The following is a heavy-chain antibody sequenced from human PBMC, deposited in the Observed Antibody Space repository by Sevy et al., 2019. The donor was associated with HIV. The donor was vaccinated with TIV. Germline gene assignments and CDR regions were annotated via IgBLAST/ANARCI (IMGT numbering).Heavy chain of an antibody. Sequence: GGSRRLSCAASGFTFSSYEMNWVRQAPGKGLEWVSYISNSGTTRSYSDSVRGRFTISRDNAGNSLYLQMKSLRAEDTAVYYCARDLPPSATTVAHFDYWGQGTLVTVSS. CDR2: ISNSGTTR. J-gene: IGHJ4*02. D-gene: IGHD4-17*01. V-gene: IGHV3-48*03. CDR3: ARDLPPSATTVAHFDY. CDR1: GFTFSSYE.